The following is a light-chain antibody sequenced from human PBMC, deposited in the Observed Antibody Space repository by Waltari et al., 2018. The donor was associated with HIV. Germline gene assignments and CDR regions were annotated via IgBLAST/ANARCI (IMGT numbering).Light chain of an antibody. Sequence: QSALTQPASVSGSPGQSITISCTGTSSDIGNYNLVSWYQQHPGKAPKLIIYEGIKRPVGVSNRISGSKSANTASLTISGLQAEDEADYFCSSYGGSSNWLFGGGTKLTVL. V-gene: IGLV2-23*01. CDR1: SSDIGNYNL. CDR2: EGI. J-gene: IGLJ2*01. CDR3: SSYGGSSNWL.